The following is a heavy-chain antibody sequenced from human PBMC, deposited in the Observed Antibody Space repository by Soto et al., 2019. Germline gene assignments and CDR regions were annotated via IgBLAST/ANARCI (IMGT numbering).Heavy chain of an antibody. Sequence: SVKVSCKASGGTFRSYSISWVRQAPGQGLEWMGGIIPIFDITNYAQKFQGRVTITADESTSTAHMELSSLGSDDTAVYYCARPDEGGYSSNHHYYYALDVWGQGTTVTVSS. CDR1: GGTFRSYS. CDR2: IIPIFDIT. D-gene: IGHD3-22*01. CDR3: ARPDEGGYSSNHHYYYALDV. V-gene: IGHV1-69*13. J-gene: IGHJ6*02.